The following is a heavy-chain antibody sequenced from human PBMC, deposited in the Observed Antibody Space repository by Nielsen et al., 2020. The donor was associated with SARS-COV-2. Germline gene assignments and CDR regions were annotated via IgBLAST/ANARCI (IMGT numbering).Heavy chain of an antibody. J-gene: IGHJ4*02. V-gene: IGHV3-7*03. D-gene: IGHD6-19*01. Sequence: GESLKISCAASGFTFSNYWMTWVRQAPGKGLEWVANIKQDGSEKYYVDSVKGRFTISRDNAKNSLYLQMNSLRAEDTAVYYCAKRSGYTSGWYGDYWGQGTLVTVSP. CDR2: IKQDGSEK. CDR3: AKRSGYTSGWYGDY. CDR1: GFTFSNYW.